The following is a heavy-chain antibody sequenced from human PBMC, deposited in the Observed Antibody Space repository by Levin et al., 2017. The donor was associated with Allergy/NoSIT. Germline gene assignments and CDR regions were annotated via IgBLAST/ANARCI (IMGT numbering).Heavy chain of an antibody. CDR1: GGSISSGDYY. Sequence: SETLSLTCTVSGGSISSGDYYWSWIRQPPGKGLEWIGYIYYSGSTYYNPSLKSRVTISVDTSKNQFSLKLSSVTAADTAVYYCASSEYSSSSPRILFDYWGQGTLVTVSS. D-gene: IGHD6-6*01. CDR2: IYYSGST. V-gene: IGHV4-30-4*01. J-gene: IGHJ4*02. CDR3: ASSEYSSSSPRILFDY.